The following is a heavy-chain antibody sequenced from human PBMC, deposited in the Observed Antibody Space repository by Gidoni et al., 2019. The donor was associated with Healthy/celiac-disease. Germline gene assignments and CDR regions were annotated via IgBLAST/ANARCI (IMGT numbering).Heavy chain of an antibody. CDR1: GGTFSSYA. Sequence: QVQLVQSGAEVKKPGSSVKVSCKASGGTFSSYAISWVRQAPGQGLEWMGRIIPILGIANYAQKFQGRVTITADKSTSTAYMELSSLRSEDTAVYYCARASGRLYSSGWYDLPADYYYYYGMDVWGQGTTVTVSS. D-gene: IGHD6-19*01. J-gene: IGHJ6*02. CDR2: IIPILGIA. V-gene: IGHV1-69*04. CDR3: ARASGRLYSSGWYDLPADYYYYYGMDV.